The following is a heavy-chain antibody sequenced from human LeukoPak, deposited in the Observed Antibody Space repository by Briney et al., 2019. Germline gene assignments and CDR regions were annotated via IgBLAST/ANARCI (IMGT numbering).Heavy chain of an antibody. Sequence: ASVKVSCKASGYTFTSYAMNWVRQAPGQGLEWMGWISTNTGNPTYAQGFTGRFVFSLDTSVSTAYLQISSLKAEDTAVYYCARVASHYDFWSGYFSGAFDIWGQGTMVTVSS. CDR3: ARVASHYDFWSGYFSGAFDI. V-gene: IGHV7-4-1*02. J-gene: IGHJ3*02. D-gene: IGHD3-3*01. CDR2: ISTNTGNP. CDR1: GYTFTSYA.